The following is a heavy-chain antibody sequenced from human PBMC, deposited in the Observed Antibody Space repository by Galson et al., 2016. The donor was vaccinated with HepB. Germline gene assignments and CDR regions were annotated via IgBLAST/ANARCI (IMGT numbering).Heavy chain of an antibody. V-gene: IGHV3-9*02. Sequence: YLRHACAASGFTSDGYALHLVRPAPGIGMERVSGVSWNSGIIRSADCVKGRFTISRDNAKNSLYLQMNSLRPEDTALYYCVKDNQVGWFGDEDWYFDLWGRSTLVTVSS. J-gene: IGHJ2*01. CDR1: GFTSDGYA. CDR3: VKDNQVGWFGDEDWYFDL. D-gene: IGHD3-10*01. CDR2: VSWNSGII.